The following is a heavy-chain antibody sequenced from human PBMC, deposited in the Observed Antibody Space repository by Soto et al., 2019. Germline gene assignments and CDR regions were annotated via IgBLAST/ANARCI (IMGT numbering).Heavy chain of an antibody. CDR1: GCTISNAG. CDR3: TTGTGTVAD. V-gene: IGHV3-15*07. J-gene: IGHJ4*02. Sequence: VGSLRLSCTASGCTISNAGMSCVRQAPGKGLEWVGRIKSRTDGETTDYVAPVKGRFFISRDDSKNTLYLQMNSLKTEDTAVYYCTTGTGTVADWGQGTLVSVSS. D-gene: IGHD1-7*01. CDR2: IKSRTDGETT.